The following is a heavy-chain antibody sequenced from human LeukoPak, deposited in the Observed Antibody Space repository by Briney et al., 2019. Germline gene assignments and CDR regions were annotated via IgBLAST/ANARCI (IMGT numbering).Heavy chain of an antibody. CDR1: GFTSSRYW. D-gene: IGHD4-23*01. CDR2: IWYDGSNK. J-gene: IGHJ6*02. CDR3: ARGSLGGNPWDYGMDV. V-gene: IGHV3-33*07. Sequence: GGSLRLSCAASGFTSSRYWMSWVRQAPGKGLEWVAVIWYDGSNKYYADSVKGRFTISRDNSKNTLYLQMSSLRADDTGVYYCARGSLGGNPWDYGMDVWGQGTTVTVSS.